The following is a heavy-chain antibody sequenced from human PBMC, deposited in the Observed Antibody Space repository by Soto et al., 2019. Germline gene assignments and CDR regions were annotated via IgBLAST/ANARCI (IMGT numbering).Heavy chain of an antibody. V-gene: IGHV5-51*01. CDR1: GYSFTRYW. D-gene: IGHD2-15*01. Sequence: GESLKISCQASGYSFTRYWIGWVRQRPGKGVEWIGLIYPDDSDTSYSPSFQGQVTISADKSINTAYLQWSNLKASDTAMYFCARQEIVKIPLPGVYFDXWGQGARVTVS. CDR3: ARQEIVKIPLPGVYFDX. J-gene: IGHJ4*02. CDR2: IYPDDSDT.